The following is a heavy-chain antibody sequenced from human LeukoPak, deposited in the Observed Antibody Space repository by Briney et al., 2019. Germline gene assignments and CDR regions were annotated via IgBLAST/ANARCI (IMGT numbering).Heavy chain of an antibody. D-gene: IGHD5-12*01. V-gene: IGHV4-39*07. Sequence: SETLSLTCTVSGGSISSSSYYWGWLRQPPGKGLEWIGSIYYSGSTYYNPSLKSRVTISVDRSKNQFSLKLSSVTAADTAVYYCAREDIVATTADYWGQGTLVTVSS. CDR1: GGSISSSSYY. CDR2: IYYSGST. J-gene: IGHJ4*02. CDR3: AREDIVATTADY.